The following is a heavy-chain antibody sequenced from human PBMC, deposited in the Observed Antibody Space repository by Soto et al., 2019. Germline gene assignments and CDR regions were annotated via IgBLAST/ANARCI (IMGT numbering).Heavy chain of an antibody. J-gene: IGHJ2*01. CDR1: GCTFSSYA. CDR2: IIPIFGTA. D-gene: IGHD4-17*01. CDR3: ARDRSGTVEDWYFDL. Sequence: QVQLVQSGAEVKKPGSSVKVSCKASGCTFSSYAISWVRQAPGQGLEWMGGIIPIFGTANYAQKFQGRVTITADESTSTAYMELSSLRYEDTAVYYCARDRSGTVEDWYFDLWGRGTLVTVSS. V-gene: IGHV1-69*01.